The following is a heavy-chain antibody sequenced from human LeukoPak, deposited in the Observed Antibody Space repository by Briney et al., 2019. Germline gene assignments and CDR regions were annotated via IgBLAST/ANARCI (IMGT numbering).Heavy chain of an antibody. CDR1: GGSISSYY. Sequence: PSETLSLTCTVSGGSISSYYWSWIRQPPGKGLEWIGYIYTSGSTNYNPSLKSRVTISVDTSKNQFSLKLSSVTAADTAVYYCARQVSGVGARTYYYYYYMDVWGKGTTVTVSS. CDR2: IYTSGST. D-gene: IGHD1-26*01. V-gene: IGHV4-4*09. CDR3: ARQVSGVGARTYYYYYYMDV. J-gene: IGHJ6*03.